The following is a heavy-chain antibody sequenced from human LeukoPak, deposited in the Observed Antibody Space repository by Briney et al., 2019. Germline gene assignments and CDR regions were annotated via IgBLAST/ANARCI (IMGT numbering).Heavy chain of an antibody. CDR2: ISSSSSTI. CDR3: ARLGCCSGGSCYESYGMDV. D-gene: IGHD2-15*01. CDR1: GFIFSSYS. J-gene: IGHJ6*02. V-gene: IGHV3-48*02. Sequence: GGSLRLSCAASGFIFSSYSMNWVRQAPGKGLEWVSYISSSSSTIYYADSVKGRFTISRDNAKNSLYLQMNSLRDEDTAVYYCARLGCCSGGSCYESYGMDVWGQGTTVTVSS.